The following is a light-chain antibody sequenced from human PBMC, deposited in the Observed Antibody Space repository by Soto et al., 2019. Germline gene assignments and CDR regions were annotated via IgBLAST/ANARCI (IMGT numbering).Light chain of an antibody. V-gene: IGKV1-5*01. J-gene: IGKJ5*01. CDR3: QQYITYTT. Sequence: DIQITRFSCSLSESVGDSDTITCRGSQSISSWLAWYQQTAEKAPKALIYAASTVASRVPTRFNGSGSATEFTLTISSLQPDDFASYCCQQYITYTTFGQGTRLEIK. CDR2: AAS. CDR1: QSISSW.